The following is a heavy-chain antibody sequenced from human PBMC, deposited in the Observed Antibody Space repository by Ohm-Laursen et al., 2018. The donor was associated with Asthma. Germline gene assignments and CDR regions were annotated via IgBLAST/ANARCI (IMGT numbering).Heavy chain of an antibody. CDR1: GGSISSGGYY. Sequence: TLSLTCTVSGGSISSGGYYWSWIRQHPGKGLEWIGYIYSSGSTNYNPSLKSRVAMSLDTSKNQFSLRLSSVIAADTAVYYCAKSSRPFYFDSWGQGTLVTVSS. CDR2: IYSSGST. CDR3: AKSSRPFYFDS. D-gene: IGHD6-6*01. V-gene: IGHV4-31*03. J-gene: IGHJ4*02.